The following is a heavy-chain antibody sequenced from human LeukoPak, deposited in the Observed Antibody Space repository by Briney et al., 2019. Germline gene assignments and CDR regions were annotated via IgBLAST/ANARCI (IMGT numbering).Heavy chain of an antibody. CDR3: ARAIAARRFDY. J-gene: IGHJ4*02. D-gene: IGHD6-6*01. Sequence: PSETLSLTCTASNGSISSYHWSWVRQPPGKGLEWIGYILTSGTTNYNPSLKSRLTISVDTSKNQFTLKLSSVTAADTAVYYCARAIAARRFDYWGQGTLVTVSS. CDR1: NGSISSYH. CDR2: ILTSGTT. V-gene: IGHV4-4*09.